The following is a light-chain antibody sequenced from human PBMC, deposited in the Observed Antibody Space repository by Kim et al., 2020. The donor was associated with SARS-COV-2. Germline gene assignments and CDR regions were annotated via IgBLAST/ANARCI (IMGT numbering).Light chain of an antibody. V-gene: IGKV3-15*01. CDR1: PSVSST. CDR3: QQYNNWHPLT. CDR2: GAS. Sequence: SPAERATLSCRASPSVSSTLAWYQQKPGQAPRLLIYGASSRATGVPARFSGSGSGTEFTLTISSLQSEASAVYYCQQYNNWHPLTFGGGTKVDIK. J-gene: IGKJ4*01.